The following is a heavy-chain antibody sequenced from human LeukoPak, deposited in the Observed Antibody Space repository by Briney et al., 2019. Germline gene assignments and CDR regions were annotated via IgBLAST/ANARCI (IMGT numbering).Heavy chain of an antibody. Sequence: GTSVKVSCKASGYTFTSYGISWVRQAPGQGLEWMGWISAYNGNTSYAQKLQGRVTMTTDTSTSTDYMELRSLRSDDTAVYYCARGSGVWFGEYGDYWGQGTLVTVSS. CDR1: GYTFTSYG. CDR3: ARGSGVWFGEYGDY. V-gene: IGHV1-18*04. J-gene: IGHJ4*02. CDR2: ISAYNGNT. D-gene: IGHD3-10*01.